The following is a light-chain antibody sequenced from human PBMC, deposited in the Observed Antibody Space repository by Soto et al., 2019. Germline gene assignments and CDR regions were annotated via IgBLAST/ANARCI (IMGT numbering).Light chain of an antibody. V-gene: IGKV3-15*01. J-gene: IGKJ1*01. CDR2: RAS. Sequence: ILMTQSPASLSVSPGERATLSYRASQNIYSNIAWYQQRPGQAPRLLIYRASTRATGVPARFSGSGSGTEFTLTISSLQSEDFTVYSCLQYHNLWAFGQGTKVEIK. CDR3: LQYHNLWA. CDR1: QNIYSN.